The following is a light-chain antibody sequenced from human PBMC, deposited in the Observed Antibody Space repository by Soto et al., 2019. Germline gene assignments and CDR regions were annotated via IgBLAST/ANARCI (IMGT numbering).Light chain of an antibody. J-gene: IGKJ4*01. V-gene: IGKV3-20*01. CDR2: GAS. CDR3: QQYDSSPRT. Sequence: EIVLSQSPGTLSLSPGERATLSCRASQSVSSSYFAWYLQKPRPAPRLLICGASSRATGIPDRFSGSGSGTDFTLTISSLEPEDFAVYYCQQYDSSPRTFGGGTKVEVK. CDR1: QSVSSSY.